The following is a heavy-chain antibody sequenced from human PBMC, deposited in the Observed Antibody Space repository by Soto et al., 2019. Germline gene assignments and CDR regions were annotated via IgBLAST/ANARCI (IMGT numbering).Heavy chain of an antibody. Sequence: SETLSLTCAVYGGSFSGYYWSWIRHPPGKGLEWIGEINHSGSTNYNPSLKSRVTISVDTSKDQFSLKLSSVTAADTAVYYSARVGYGGNSYGMDVWGQGTTVTVSS. J-gene: IGHJ6*02. CDR1: GGSFSGYY. V-gene: IGHV4-34*01. CDR2: INHSGST. D-gene: IGHD4-17*01. CDR3: ARVGYGGNSYGMDV.